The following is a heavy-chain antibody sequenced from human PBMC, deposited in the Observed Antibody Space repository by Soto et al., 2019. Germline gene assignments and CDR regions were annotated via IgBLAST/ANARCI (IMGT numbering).Heavy chain of an antibody. D-gene: IGHD3-22*01. CDR1: GYTFTSYY. V-gene: IGHV1-46*01. Sequence: ASVKVSCKASGYTFTSYYMHWVRQAPGQGLEWMGIINPSGGSTSYAQKFQGRVTMTRDTSTSTVYMELSSLRSEDTAVYYCARGHYYDSGGYYHYFDYWGQGTLVTVYS. CDR2: INPSGGST. J-gene: IGHJ4*02. CDR3: ARGHYYDSGGYYHYFDY.